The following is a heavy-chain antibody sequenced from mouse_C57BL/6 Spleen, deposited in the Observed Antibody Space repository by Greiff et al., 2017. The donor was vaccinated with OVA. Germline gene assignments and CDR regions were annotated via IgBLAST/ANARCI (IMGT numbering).Heavy chain of an antibody. D-gene: IGHD1-1*01. CDR3: ASLYYGSSFFAY. CDR2: IDPSDSYT. V-gene: IGHV1-59*01. CDR1: GYTFTSYW. Sequence: VQLQQPGAELVRPGTSVKLSCKASGYTFTSYWMHWVKQRPGQGLEWIGVIDPSDSYTNYNPKFKGKATLTVDTSSSTAYMQLSSLTSEDSAVYYCASLYYGSSFFAYWGQGTLVTVSA. J-gene: IGHJ3*01.